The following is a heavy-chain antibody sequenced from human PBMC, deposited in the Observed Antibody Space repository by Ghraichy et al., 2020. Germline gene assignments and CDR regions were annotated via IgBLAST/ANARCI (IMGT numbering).Heavy chain of an antibody. J-gene: IGHJ5*02. V-gene: IGHV1-69*05. CDR1: GGTFSSYA. Sequence: SVKVSCKASGGTFSSYAISWVRQAPGQALEWMGGIIPIFGTANYAQKFQGRVTITTDESTSTAYMELSSLRSEDTAVYYCARERPPTGLRFLDPNWFDPWGQGTLVTVSS. D-gene: IGHD3-3*01. CDR2: IIPIFGTA. CDR3: ARERPPTGLRFLDPNWFDP.